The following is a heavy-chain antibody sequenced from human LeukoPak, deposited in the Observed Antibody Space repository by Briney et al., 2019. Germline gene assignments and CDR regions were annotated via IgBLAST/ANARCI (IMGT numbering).Heavy chain of an antibody. CDR2: INTGNGNT. D-gene: IGHD5-12*01. CDR1: GYTFTNYA. Sequence: ASVKVSCKASGYTFTNYALHWVRQAPGQRLEWMGWINTGNGNTKYSQKFQGRVTITRATSASTAYMELSSLGSEDTAVYYCARVGYSGYDSRPVFNYWGQGTLVTVSS. CDR3: ARVGYSGYDSRPVFNY. V-gene: IGHV1-3*04. J-gene: IGHJ4*02.